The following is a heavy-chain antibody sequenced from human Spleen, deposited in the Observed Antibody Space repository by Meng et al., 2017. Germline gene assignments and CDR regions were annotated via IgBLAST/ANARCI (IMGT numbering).Heavy chain of an antibody. Sequence: QVQLQQWGAGLLKPSETLSLTCAVYGGSFSGYYWSWIRQPPGKGLEWIGEINHSGSTNYNPSLKSRVTILVDTSKNQFSLKLSSVTAADTAVYYCARGRGAWEDYWGQGTLVTVSS. CDR1: GGSFSGYY. CDR2: INHSGST. D-gene: IGHD1-26*01. CDR3: ARGRGAWEDY. V-gene: IGHV4-34*01. J-gene: IGHJ4*02.